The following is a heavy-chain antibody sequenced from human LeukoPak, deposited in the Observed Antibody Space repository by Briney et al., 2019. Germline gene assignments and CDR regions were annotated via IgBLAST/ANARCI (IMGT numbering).Heavy chain of an antibody. Sequence: ASVKVSCKASGYTFTGYYMHWVRQAPGQGLEWMGWINPNSGGTNYAQKFQGRVTMTRDTSISTAYMELSSLRSEDTAVYYCATYPLYNGDTAEYFQHWGQGTLVTVSS. CDR1: GYTFTGYY. V-gene: IGHV1-2*02. D-gene: IGHD4-17*01. J-gene: IGHJ1*01. CDR3: ATYPLYNGDTAEYFQH. CDR2: INPNSGGT.